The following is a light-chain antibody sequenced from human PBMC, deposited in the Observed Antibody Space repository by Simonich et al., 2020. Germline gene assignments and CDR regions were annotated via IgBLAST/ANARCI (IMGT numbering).Light chain of an antibody. J-gene: IGKJ2*01. CDR1: QSVLYSSHNKNY. Sequence: DIVMTQSPDSLAVSLGERATINCKSSQSVLYSSHNKNYLAWYQQKPGQPPKLLLYWASTRESGVPSRFSGSVSGTDFTLTISSLQAEDVAVYYCQQYYSTPYTFGNGTKLEIK. V-gene: IGKV4-1*01. CDR2: WAS. CDR3: QQYYSTPYT.